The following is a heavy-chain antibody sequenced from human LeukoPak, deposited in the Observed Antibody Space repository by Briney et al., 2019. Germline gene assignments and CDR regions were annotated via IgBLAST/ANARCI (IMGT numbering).Heavy chain of an antibody. V-gene: IGHV3-7*03. CDR1: GFGLSSHW. D-gene: IGHD2/OR15-2a*01. CDR2: LNRDGSET. CDR3: ARTTGMAV. J-gene: IGHJ6*02. Sequence: LAGGSLRLSCAASGFGLSSHWMTWVRQVPGRGPEWVANLNRDGSETYYLDSVKARFTISKDNAKNSLYLQMNSLRAEDTALYHSARTTGMAVWGQGTTVIVSS.